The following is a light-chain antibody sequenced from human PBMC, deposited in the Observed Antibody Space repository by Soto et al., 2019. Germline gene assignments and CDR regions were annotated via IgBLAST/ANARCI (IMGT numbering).Light chain of an antibody. Sequence: EVVLTQSPATLSLSPGERATLSCRASQSVSSYLAWYQQKPGQAPRLLIYDAFNRATGIPARFSGSGSGTDFTLPISSLEPEDFAVYYCQQRSNWPVTFGQGTRLEIK. CDR2: DAF. J-gene: IGKJ5*01. CDR3: QQRSNWPVT. CDR1: QSVSSY. V-gene: IGKV3-11*01.